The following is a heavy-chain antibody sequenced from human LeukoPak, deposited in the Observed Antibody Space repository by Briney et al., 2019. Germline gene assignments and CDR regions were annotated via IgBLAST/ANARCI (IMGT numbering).Heavy chain of an antibody. CDR1: GFTFGSYA. CDR2: ISYDGSNK. D-gene: IGHD6-13*01. J-gene: IGHJ6*02. Sequence: GRSLRLSCAASGFTFGSYAMHWVRQAPGKGLEWVAVISYDGSNKYYADSVKGRFTISRDNSKNTLYLQMNSLRAEDTAVYYCARESGQQLKDYYGMDVWGQGTTVTVSS. V-gene: IGHV3-30-3*01. CDR3: ARESGQQLKDYYGMDV.